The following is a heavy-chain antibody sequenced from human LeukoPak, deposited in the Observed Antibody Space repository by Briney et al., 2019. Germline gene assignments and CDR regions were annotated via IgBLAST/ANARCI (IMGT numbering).Heavy chain of an antibody. CDR3: ARSGYRYGADALDI. D-gene: IGHD5-18*01. Sequence: SETLSLTCTISGGSISSYYWSWIRHPPGKGLVWIGYIYYSGSTNYKPSLKSRVTISVDTTKNQFSLKLSSVTAADTAVYYCARSGYRYGADALDIWGQGTMVTVSS. V-gene: IGHV4-59*01. CDR1: GGSISSYY. J-gene: IGHJ3*02. CDR2: IYYSGST.